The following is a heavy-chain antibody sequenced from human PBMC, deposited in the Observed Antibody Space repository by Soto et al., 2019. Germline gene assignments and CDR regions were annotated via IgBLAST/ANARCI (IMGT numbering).Heavy chain of an antibody. Sequence: QVQLVQSGAEVKKPGASVKVSCKASGYNFTSYGISWVRQAPGQGLEWMGWISAYNGNTNYAQKLQGGVTMTTDTSTSTDYMELRSLRSDDTAVYYCARMDLYGDYVEEQNSYYYYGMDVWGQGTTVTVSS. D-gene: IGHD4-17*01. CDR3: ARMDLYGDYVEEQNSYYYYGMDV. CDR1: GYNFTSYG. J-gene: IGHJ6*02. CDR2: ISAYNGNT. V-gene: IGHV1-18*01.